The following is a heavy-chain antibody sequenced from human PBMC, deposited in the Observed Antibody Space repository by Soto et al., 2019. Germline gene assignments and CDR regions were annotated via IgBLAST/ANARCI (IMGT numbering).Heavy chain of an antibody. D-gene: IGHD1-26*01. Sequence: ASLKVSCKASGYTFTSYYMHWVRQAPGQGLEWMGIINPSGGSTSYAQKFQGRVTMTRDTSTSTVYMELSSLRSEDTAVYYCAREGSKLSGSYYLDYWGQGTLVTVSS. CDR1: GYTFTSYY. J-gene: IGHJ4*02. CDR2: INPSGGST. V-gene: IGHV1-46*01. CDR3: AREGSKLSGSYYLDY.